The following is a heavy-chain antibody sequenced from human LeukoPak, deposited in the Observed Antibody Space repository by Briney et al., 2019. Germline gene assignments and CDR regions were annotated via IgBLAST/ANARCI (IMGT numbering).Heavy chain of an antibody. J-gene: IGHJ5*02. CDR1: GFTFSSYG. CDR3: ARSIQFGSWFDP. Sequence: GGSLRLSCAASGFTFSSYGMSWVRQAPGKGLDWVAYMTGSSSRIYYADSVRGRFTISRDNAKNALYLQMNSLRDEDTALYYCARSIQFGSWFDPWGQGTLVTVSS. V-gene: IGHV3-48*02. D-gene: IGHD5-24*01. CDR2: MTGSSSRI.